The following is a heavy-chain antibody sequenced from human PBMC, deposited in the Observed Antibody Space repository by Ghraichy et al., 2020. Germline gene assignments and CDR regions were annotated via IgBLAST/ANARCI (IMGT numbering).Heavy chain of an antibody. CDR3: AKVLSSYFGLIMD. CDR1: GFIFSNYA. CDR2: ISGSGGSL. J-gene: IGHJ1*01. Sequence: GESLNISCAASGFIFSNYAMSWVRQAPGKGLEWVSTISGSGGSLYYADSVKGRFTISRDNSKNTQYLQLNSLRADDTAVYYCAKVLSSYFGLIMDWGQGTLVTVSS. V-gene: IGHV3-23*01. D-gene: IGHD3-9*01.